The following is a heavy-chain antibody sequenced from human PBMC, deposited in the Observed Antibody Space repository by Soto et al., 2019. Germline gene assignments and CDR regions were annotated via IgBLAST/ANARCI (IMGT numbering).Heavy chain of an antibody. CDR2: IYWDDDK. J-gene: IGHJ4*02. D-gene: IGHD3-16*01. Sequence: QITLKESGPTLVKPTQTLTLTCTFSGFSLSTSGVGVGWIRQPPGKALEWLVLIYWDDDKRYSPALKSRLTSTKVPTKNHVVLTMTNMDPVDTATYCCAQIVAYIWGSRFDYGGQGTLVTVSS. V-gene: IGHV2-5*02. CDR3: AQIVAYIWGSRFDY. CDR1: GFSLSTSGVG.